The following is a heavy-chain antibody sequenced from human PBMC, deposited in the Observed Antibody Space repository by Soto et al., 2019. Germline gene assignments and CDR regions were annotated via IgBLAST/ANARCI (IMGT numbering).Heavy chain of an antibody. Sequence: GGSLRLSCAASGFTFSSYAMHWVRQAPGKGLEWVAVISSDGSNKYYAGSVKGRFTISRDNSKNTLYLQMNSLRAEDTAVYYCARGPPPYSSDWSTVYYWSQGTLVTVSS. CDR1: GFTFSSYA. D-gene: IGHD6-19*01. J-gene: IGHJ4*02. CDR3: ARGPPPYSSDWSTVYY. CDR2: ISSDGSNK. V-gene: IGHV3-30-3*01.